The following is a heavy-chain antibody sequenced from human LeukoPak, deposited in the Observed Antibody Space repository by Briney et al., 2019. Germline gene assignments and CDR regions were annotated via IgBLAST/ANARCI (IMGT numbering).Heavy chain of an antibody. CDR1: GFTFSTHE. D-gene: IGHD3-22*01. CDR2: ITRSGTTI. Sequence: TGGSLRLSCAASGFTFSTHEMNWVRQAPGKGLEWVSYITRSGTTIYYADSVKGRFTISRDNAKNSLYLQMNSLRDEDTAVYYCARGGNIGYDYNAFDLWGQGAKVTVSS. CDR3: ARGGNIGYDYNAFDL. V-gene: IGHV3-48*03. J-gene: IGHJ3*01.